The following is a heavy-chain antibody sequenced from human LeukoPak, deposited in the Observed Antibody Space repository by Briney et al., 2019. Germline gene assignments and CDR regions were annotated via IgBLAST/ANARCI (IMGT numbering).Heavy chain of an antibody. D-gene: IGHD2-15*01. V-gene: IGHV4-61*01. CDR2: VYYSGST. Sequence: SETLSLTCTVSGGSFSSGSYYWSWIRQPPGKGLEWIGYVYYSGSTNYNPSLKSRVTISVDTSKNQFSLKLSSVTAADTAVYYCARGSSGGSAAFDYWSQGTLVTVSS. J-gene: IGHJ4*02. CDR3: ARGSSGGSAAFDY. CDR1: GGSFSSGSYY.